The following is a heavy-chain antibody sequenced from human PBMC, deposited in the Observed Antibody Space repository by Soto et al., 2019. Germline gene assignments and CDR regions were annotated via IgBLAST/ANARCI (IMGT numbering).Heavy chain of an antibody. CDR1: GGSISSSSYY. J-gene: IGHJ4*02. V-gene: IGHV4-39*01. CDR3: ARATSGVFRFDD. Sequence: SETLSLTCTVSGGSISSSSYYWGWIRQPPGKGLEWIGSIYYSGSTYYNPSLKSRVTISVDTSKNQFSLKLSSVTAADTAVYYCARATSGVFRFDDWGQGTLVTVSS. D-gene: IGHD2-15*01. CDR2: IYYSGST.